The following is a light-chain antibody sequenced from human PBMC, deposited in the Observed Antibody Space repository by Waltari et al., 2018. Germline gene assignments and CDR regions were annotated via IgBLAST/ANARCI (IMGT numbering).Light chain of an antibody. V-gene: IGKV3-11*01. CDR1: QCVSSY. CDR2: DAS. J-gene: IGKJ1*01. Sequence: EIVLTQSPATLSLSPGERATLSCRASQCVSSYLAWYQQKPGQAPRILIYDASNRATGIPARFSGSVSGTDFNLTISSLEPEDFAVYYCQQRSNWPPRTFGQGTKVEIK. CDR3: QQRSNWPPRT.